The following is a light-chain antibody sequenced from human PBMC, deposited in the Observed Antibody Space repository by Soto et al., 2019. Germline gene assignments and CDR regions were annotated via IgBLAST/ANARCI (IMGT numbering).Light chain of an antibody. CDR3: NSYTSSSTYV. J-gene: IGLJ1*01. Sequence: QSALTQPASVSGSPGQSIAISCTGTSSDVGNYNYVSWYQQHPGKAPKLMIYDVSNRHSGVSNRFSGSKSGNTASLTISGLQPEDEADYYCNSYTSSSTYVFGTGTKLTVL. CDR1: SSDVGNYNY. CDR2: DVS. V-gene: IGLV2-14*03.